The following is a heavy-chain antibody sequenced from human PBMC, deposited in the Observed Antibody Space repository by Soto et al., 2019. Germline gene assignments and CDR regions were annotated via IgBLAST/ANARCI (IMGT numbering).Heavy chain of an antibody. CDR3: VRDLYRSATMPCLDH. V-gene: IGHV3-23*01. CDR2: ISDTGGDS. J-gene: IGHJ4*02. CDR1: GFTFINYA. D-gene: IGHD1-1*01. Sequence: PGGSLRLSCEDSGFTFINYAMSWVRQSPGKGLEWVSSISDTGGDSYYADSMDGRFTVSRDNSKNTLYLQINSLRAEDTASYYCVRDLYRSATMPCLDHWGQGALVTVSS.